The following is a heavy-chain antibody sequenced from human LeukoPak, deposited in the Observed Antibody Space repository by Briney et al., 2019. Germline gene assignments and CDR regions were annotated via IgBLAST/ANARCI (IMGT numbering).Heavy chain of an antibody. D-gene: IGHD6-13*01. Sequence: SETLSLTCVVYGGSFSGYYWSWIRQPPGKGLEWIGEINHSGSTNYNPSLKSRVTISVDTSKNQFSLKLSSVTAADTAVYYCARGRARGYSTVGWFDPWGQGTLVTVSS. J-gene: IGHJ5*02. CDR1: GGSFSGYY. V-gene: IGHV4-34*01. CDR3: ARGRARGYSTVGWFDP. CDR2: INHSGST.